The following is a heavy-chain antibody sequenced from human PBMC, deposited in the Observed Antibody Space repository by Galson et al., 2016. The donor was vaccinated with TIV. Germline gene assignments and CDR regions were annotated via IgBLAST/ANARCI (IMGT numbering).Heavy chain of an antibody. CDR1: GFSLNTDGMC. Sequence: PALVKPTQTLTLTCTFSGFSLNTDGMCVNWIRQPPGKALEWLARIDWDDDKSYSSSLKTRLTTSKDTSKNQVVLKMTNMDPVDTATYYCARISGYYDSRGHYIPRSFDYWGQGILVTVSS. D-gene: IGHD3-22*01. V-gene: IGHV2-70*11. J-gene: IGHJ4*02. CDR3: ARISGYYDSRGHYIPRSFDY. CDR2: IDWDDDK.